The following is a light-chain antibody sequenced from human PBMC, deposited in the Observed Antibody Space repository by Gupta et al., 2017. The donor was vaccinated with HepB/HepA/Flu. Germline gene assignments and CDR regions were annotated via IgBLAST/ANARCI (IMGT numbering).Light chain of an antibody. CDR2: RNN. CDR1: SSNIGSNY. V-gene: IGLV1-47*01. J-gene: IGLJ2*01. CDR3: AARDDSLSGVV. Sequence: QSVLTQPPSASGPPGQRATLGCSGSSSNIGSNYEYWYQQLPGTAPKLLIYRNNHRPSGVPDRFSGSRSGTSASLAISGPRSEDEADYYCAARDDSLSGVVFGGGTELTVL.